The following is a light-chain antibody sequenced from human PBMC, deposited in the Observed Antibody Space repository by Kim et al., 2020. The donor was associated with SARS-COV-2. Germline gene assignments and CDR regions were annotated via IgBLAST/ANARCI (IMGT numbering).Light chain of an antibody. CDR3: HQYNSFWT. Sequence: DIQMTQSPSTLSASVGDRVTITCRASQSIATSLAWYQQKAGKAPKLLIYAASSLQSGVPSRFSGSGSGTDFTLTITSLQPDDFATYFCHQYNSFWTFGQGTKVDIK. CDR2: AAS. J-gene: IGKJ1*01. V-gene: IGKV1-5*01. CDR1: QSIATS.